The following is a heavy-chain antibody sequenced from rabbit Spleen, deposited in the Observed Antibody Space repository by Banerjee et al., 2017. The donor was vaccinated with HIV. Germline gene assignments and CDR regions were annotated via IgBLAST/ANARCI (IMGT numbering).Heavy chain of an antibody. Sequence: QEQLVESGGGLVQPGGSLKLSCKASGFDVSNYGMSWVRQAPGKGLEWIGYIEPIFGNTYYANWVNGRFTISSHNAQNTLYLQLSSLTAADTATYFCVRDPAYSSGSGSAIPYLWGPGTLVTVS. CDR2: IEPIFGNT. CDR1: GFDVSNYG. D-gene: IGHD1-1*01. V-gene: IGHV1S47*01. J-gene: IGHJ6*01. CDR3: VRDPAYSSGSGSAIPYL.